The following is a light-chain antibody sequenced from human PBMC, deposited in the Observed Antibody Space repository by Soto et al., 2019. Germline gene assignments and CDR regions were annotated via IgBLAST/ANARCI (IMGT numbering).Light chain of an antibody. Sequence: EIGITQSPATLSFSPGERATLSCRASQSVSSNLAWYQQKPGQAPRLLIYGASTRATGIPARFSGSGSGTEFTLTISSLQSEDFAVYYCQQYNNWPPSTFGQGTKLEIK. CDR1: QSVSSN. J-gene: IGKJ2*02. CDR2: GAS. CDR3: QQYNNWPPST. V-gene: IGKV3-15*01.